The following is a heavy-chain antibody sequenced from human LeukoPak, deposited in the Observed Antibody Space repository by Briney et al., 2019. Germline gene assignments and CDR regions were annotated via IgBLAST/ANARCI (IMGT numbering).Heavy chain of an antibody. V-gene: IGHV3-30-3*01. J-gene: IGHJ6*02. Sequence: SGGSLRLSCAASGFTFSSYAMHWVRQAPGKGLEWVAVISYDGSNKYYADSVKGRFTISRDNSKNTLYLQMNSLRAEDTAVYYCASPVDLDYYGSGSSPYGMDVWGQGTTVTVSS. D-gene: IGHD3-10*01. CDR1: GFTFSSYA. CDR2: ISYDGSNK. CDR3: ASPVDLDYYGSGSSPYGMDV.